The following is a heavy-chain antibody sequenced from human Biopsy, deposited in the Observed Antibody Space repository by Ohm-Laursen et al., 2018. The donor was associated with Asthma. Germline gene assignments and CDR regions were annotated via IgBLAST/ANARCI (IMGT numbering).Heavy chain of an antibody. CDR3: TRTTVTTLFDY. Sequence: RSLRLSCAAFGFTFSSYVMHWVRQAPGKGLEWVALIRFDGSDRYYADSVKGRFTISRDNSKNTLYLQMNSLGAEDTAVYYCTRTTVTTLFDYWGQGTLVTVSS. V-gene: IGHV3-33*03. J-gene: IGHJ4*02. D-gene: IGHD4-17*01. CDR1: GFTFSSYV. CDR2: IRFDGSDR.